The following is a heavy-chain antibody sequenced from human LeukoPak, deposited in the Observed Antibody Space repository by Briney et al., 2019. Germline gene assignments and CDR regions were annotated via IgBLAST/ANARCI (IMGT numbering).Heavy chain of an antibody. D-gene: IGHD5-12*01. CDR1: GFIFSNYI. CDR3: ARERGAYDEFDF. J-gene: IGHJ4*02. Sequence: GRSLRLSCAASGFIFSNYIMHWVRQAPGKGLEWVALIWYDASIQTYADSVKGRFTISRDNSKNTLYLQMNGLRAEDTAIYYCARERGAYDEFDFWGQGTLVTVSS. V-gene: IGHV3-33*01. CDR2: IWYDASIQ.